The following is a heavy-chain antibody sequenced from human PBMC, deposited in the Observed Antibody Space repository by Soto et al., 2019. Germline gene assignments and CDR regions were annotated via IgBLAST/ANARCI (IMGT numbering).Heavy chain of an antibody. CDR2: IIPIFGTA. J-gene: IGHJ5*02. V-gene: IGHV1-69*13. CDR3: ARGSEGHVDCFAP. CDR1: GGTLSSYA. Sequence: SVKVSCKASGGTLSSYAISWVRQAPGQGLEWMGGIIPIFGTANYSHKFQVIVTITADECTITACMELSMLRSEDTAVDYCARGSEGHVDCFAPGGKGTLVTVS.